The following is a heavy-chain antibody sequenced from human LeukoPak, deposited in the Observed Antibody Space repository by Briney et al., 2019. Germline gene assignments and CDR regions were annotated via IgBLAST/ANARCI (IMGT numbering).Heavy chain of an antibody. D-gene: IGHD6-6*01. V-gene: IGHV3-23*01. J-gene: IGHJ4*02. CDR2: MSRGVGTT. CDR1: GFTFSSYA. Sequence: GGSLRLSCAASGFTFSSYAMSWVRQSPGKGLEGVSGMSRGVGTTYYTDSVKGRFTISRDNYKNTLYLQMNSLRAEGTAVYYCAKDGQYSSSSPYYFDYWGQGTLVTVSS. CDR3: AKDGQYSSSSPYYFDY.